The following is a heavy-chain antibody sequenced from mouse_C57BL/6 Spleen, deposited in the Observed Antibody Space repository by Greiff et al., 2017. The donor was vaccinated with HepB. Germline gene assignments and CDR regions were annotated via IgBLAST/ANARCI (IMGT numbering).Heavy chain of an antibody. CDR1: GFSLTSYG. Sequence: VQLVESGPGLVAPSQSLSITCTVSGFSLTSYGVDWVRQSPGKGLEWLGVIWGVGSTNYNSALKSRLSISKDNSKSQVFLKMNSLQTDDTAMYYCAINYYEGAMDYWGQGTSVTVSS. J-gene: IGHJ4*01. V-gene: IGHV2-6*01. CDR3: AINYYEGAMDY. D-gene: IGHD1-1*01. CDR2: IWGVGST.